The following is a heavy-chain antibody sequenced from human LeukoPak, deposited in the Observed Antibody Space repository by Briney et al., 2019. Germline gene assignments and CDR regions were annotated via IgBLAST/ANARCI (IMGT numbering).Heavy chain of an antibody. CDR1: GFTFSSFA. J-gene: IGHJ5*02. CDR2: ISGSGDTT. V-gene: IGHV3-23*01. CDR3: AREGLILDP. Sequence: GGSLRLSCAASGFTFSSFAMTWVRQAPGKGLEWVSVISGSGDTTYYAGSVKGRLTISRDNSKNTLYLQMNSLRAGDTAVYYCAREGLILDPWGQGTLVTVSS.